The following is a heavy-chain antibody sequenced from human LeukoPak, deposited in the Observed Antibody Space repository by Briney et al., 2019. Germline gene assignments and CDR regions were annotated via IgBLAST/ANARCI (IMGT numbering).Heavy chain of an antibody. Sequence: PSETLSLTCAVYGGSFSGYYWSWIRQPPGKGLEWIGEIHHSGSTNYNPSLKSRVTISVDKSKNQFSLKLSSVTAADTAVYYCARPYSSGWKGAFDIWGQGTMVTVSS. V-gene: IGHV4-34*01. D-gene: IGHD6-19*01. J-gene: IGHJ3*02. CDR1: GGSFSGYY. CDR2: IHHSGST. CDR3: ARPYSSGWKGAFDI.